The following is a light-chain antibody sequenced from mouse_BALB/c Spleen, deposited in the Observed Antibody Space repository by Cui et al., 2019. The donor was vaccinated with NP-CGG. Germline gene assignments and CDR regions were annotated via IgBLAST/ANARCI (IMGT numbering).Light chain of an antibody. CDR2: GTN. CDR1: TGAVTTSNY. CDR3: ALWYSNHWV. J-gene: IGLJ1*01. Sequence: QAVVTQESALTTSPGETVPLPCRPSTGAVTTSNYANWVQEKPDHLFTGLIGGTNNRAPGVPARFSGSLIGDKAALTITGAQTEDEAIYFCALWYSNHWVFGGGTKLTVL. V-gene: IGLV1*01.